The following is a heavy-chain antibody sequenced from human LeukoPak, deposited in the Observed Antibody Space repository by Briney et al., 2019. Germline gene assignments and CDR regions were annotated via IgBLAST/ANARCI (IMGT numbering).Heavy chain of an antibody. J-gene: IGHJ4*02. V-gene: IGHV1-69-2*01. CDR1: GYTFTDYY. D-gene: IGHD5-18*01. Sequence: ASVKVSCKVSGYTFTDYYMHWVQQAPGKGLEWMGLVDPEDGETIYAEKFQGRVTITADTSTDTAYMELSSLRSEDTAVYYCATGVDPAMAHFDYWGQGTLVTVSS. CDR3: ATGVDPAMAHFDY. CDR2: VDPEDGET.